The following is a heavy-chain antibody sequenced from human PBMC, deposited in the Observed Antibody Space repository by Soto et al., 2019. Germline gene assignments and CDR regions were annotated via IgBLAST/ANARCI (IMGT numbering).Heavy chain of an antibody. CDR2: ISSDGTTT. D-gene: IGHD6-13*01. CDR1: EFTFTHYW. CDR3: VRGKVEAGFEY. V-gene: IGHV3-74*01. J-gene: IGHJ4*02. Sequence: GGSLRLSCSASEFTFTHYWMHWVRQAPGKGLVWVSRISSDGTTTNYADSVKGRFTISRDNAKNTLYLQMTSLRVEDRAIYYCVRGKVEAGFEYWGQGALVTVSS.